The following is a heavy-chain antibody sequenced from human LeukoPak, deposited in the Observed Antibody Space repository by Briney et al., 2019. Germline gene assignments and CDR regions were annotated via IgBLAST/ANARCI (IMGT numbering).Heavy chain of an antibody. D-gene: IGHD5-24*01. CDR3: ARDKDGYNMEYYFDY. CDR2: ISNTGGST. Sequence: GGSLRISCAASGFSFNTYAMSWVRQAPGKGLEWVSAISNTGGSTYYADSVKGRFTISRDNSQNTLDLQMNNLRAEDTAVYYCARDKDGYNMEYYFDYWGQGTLVTVSS. V-gene: IGHV3-23*01. J-gene: IGHJ4*02. CDR1: GFSFNTYA.